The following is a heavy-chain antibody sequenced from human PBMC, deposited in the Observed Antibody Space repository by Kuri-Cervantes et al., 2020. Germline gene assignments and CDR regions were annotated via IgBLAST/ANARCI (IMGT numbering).Heavy chain of an antibody. Sequence: SVKVSCKASGGTFSSYAISWVRQAPGQGLEWMGGIIPIFGTANYAQKFQGRVTITADESTSTAYMELSSLRSGDTAVYYCARDPSYYDSSGYFDYWGQGTLVTVSS. CDR1: GGTFSSYA. D-gene: IGHD3-22*01. J-gene: IGHJ4*02. CDR3: ARDPSYYDSSGYFDY. V-gene: IGHV1-69*13. CDR2: IIPIFGTA.